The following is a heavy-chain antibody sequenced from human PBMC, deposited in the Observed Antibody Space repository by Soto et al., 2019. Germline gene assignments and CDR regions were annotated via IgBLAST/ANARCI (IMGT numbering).Heavy chain of an antibody. Sequence: QVQLVQSGAEVKKPGSSVKVSCKASGGTFSSYAISWVRQAPGQGLEWMGGIIPIFGTANYAQRFQGRVTITADESTSTADMELSSLRSEDTAVYYCASPTKPLYYYYGMDVWGQGTTVTVSS. CDR2: IIPIFGTA. J-gene: IGHJ6*02. CDR3: ASPTKPLYYYYGMDV. CDR1: GGTFSSYA. D-gene: IGHD1-1*01. V-gene: IGHV1-69*12.